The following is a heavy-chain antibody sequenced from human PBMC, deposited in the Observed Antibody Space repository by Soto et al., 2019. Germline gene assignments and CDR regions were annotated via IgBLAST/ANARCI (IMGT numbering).Heavy chain of an antibody. CDR1: GFTFSSYG. V-gene: IGHV3-33*01. D-gene: IGHD4-17*01. CDR3: ARDSGYGDSLPPTFDY. CDR2: IWYDGSNK. J-gene: IGHJ4*02. Sequence: GGSLRLSCAASGFTFSSYGMHWVRQAPGKGLEWVAVIWYDGSNKYYADSVKGRFTISRDNSKNTLYLQMNSLRAEDTAVYYCARDSGYGDSLPPTFDYWGQGTLVTVSS.